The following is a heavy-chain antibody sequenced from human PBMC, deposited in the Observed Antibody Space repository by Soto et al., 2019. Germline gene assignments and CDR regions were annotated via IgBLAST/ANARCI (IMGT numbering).Heavy chain of an antibody. Sequence: QVQVVESGGGVVQPGRSLRLSCTASGFTFSGHAMHWVRQPPGKGLEWVAQIWYDGSNKYYADSVKGRFTISRDNSKNTLYVQRDSLRVEDTAVYYCARDGQSLAPYALDVRGQGTSVTVSS. CDR3: ARDGQSLAPYALDV. V-gene: IGHV3-33*01. CDR2: IWYDGSNK. J-gene: IGHJ6*02. D-gene: IGHD6-19*01. CDR1: GFTFSGHA.